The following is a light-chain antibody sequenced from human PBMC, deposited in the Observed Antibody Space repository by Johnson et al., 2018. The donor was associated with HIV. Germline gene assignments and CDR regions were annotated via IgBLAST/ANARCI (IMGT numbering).Light chain of an antibody. Sequence: VLTQPPSVSAAPGQKVTISCSGSSSNIGNNYVSWYQQLPGTAPKLLIYDNNKRPSGIPDRFSGSKSGTSATLGITGLQTGDEADYYCGTWDSSLSAVFGTGTKVTFL. V-gene: IGLV1-51*01. CDR3: GTWDSSLSAV. CDR1: SSNIGNNY. J-gene: IGLJ1*01. CDR2: DNN.